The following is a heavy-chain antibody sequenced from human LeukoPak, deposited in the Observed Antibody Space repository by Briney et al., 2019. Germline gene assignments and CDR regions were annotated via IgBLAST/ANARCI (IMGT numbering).Heavy chain of an antibody. CDR1: GGSISSYY. D-gene: IGHD2-15*01. Sequence: SETLSLTCTVSGGSISSYYWSWIRQPPGKGLEWIGYFYYSGSTNYNPSLKSRVTISVDTSKNQFSLKLSSVTAADTAVYYCARGPCSGGSCYSGWFDPWGQGTLVTVSS. CDR2: FYYSGST. J-gene: IGHJ5*02. V-gene: IGHV4-59*01. CDR3: ARGPCSGGSCYSGWFDP.